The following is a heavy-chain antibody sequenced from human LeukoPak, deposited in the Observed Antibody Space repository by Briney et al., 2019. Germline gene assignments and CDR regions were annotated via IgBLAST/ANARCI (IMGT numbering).Heavy chain of an antibody. CDR2: ITYDGLKT. J-gene: IGHJ4*02. CDR3: ARDFSWTFDF. D-gene: IGHD3/OR15-3a*01. CDR1: GFTFSTNG. V-gene: IGHV3-30*03. Sequence: GGSLRLSCAASGFTFSTNGMHWVRQAPGKGLEWVSLITYDGLKTSYADSVKGRFTISRDKSTNTLYLQMNSLGVEDTAVYYCARDFSWTFDFWGQGTLVTVSS.